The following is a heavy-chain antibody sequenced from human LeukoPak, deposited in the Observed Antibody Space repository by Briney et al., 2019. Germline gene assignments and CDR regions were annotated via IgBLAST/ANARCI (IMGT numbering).Heavy chain of an antibody. CDR2: IYYSGST. CDR3: ARQDVRYYGMDV. V-gene: IGHV4-59*08. Sequence: SETLSLTCTVSGGSISSYYWSWIRQPPGKGLEWIGYIYYSGSTNYNPSLKSRVTISVDTSKNQFSLKLSSVTAADTAVYYCARQDVRYYGMDVWGQGTTVTVSS. CDR1: GGSISSYY. J-gene: IGHJ6*02. D-gene: IGHD5-24*01.